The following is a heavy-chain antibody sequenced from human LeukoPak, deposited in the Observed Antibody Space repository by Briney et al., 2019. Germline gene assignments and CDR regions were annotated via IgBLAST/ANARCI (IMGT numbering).Heavy chain of an antibody. D-gene: IGHD1-26*01. CDR1: GGSISSGDYY. V-gene: IGHV4-30-4*01. Sequence: SETLSLTCTVSGGSISSGDYYWSWIRQPPGKGPEWIGYIHYSGNTYYNPSLKSRVTMSMDTSKNQFSLKLSSVTAADTALYYCARVGTATSDYWGQGTLVTVSS. CDR2: IHYSGNT. CDR3: ARVGTATSDY. J-gene: IGHJ4*02.